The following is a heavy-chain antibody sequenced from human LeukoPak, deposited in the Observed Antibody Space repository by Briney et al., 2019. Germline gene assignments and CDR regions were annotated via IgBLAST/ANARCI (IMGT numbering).Heavy chain of an antibody. CDR3: ARDAVYYGMDV. V-gene: IGHV4-30-2*01. CDR2: IYHSGST. J-gene: IGHJ6*04. CDR1: GGSISSGGYS. Sequence: PSQTLSLTCAVSGGSISSGGYSWSWIRQPPGKGLEWIGYIYHSGSTYYNPSLKSRVTISVDRSKNQFSLKLSSVTAADTAVYYCARDAVYYGMDVWGKGTTVTVPS.